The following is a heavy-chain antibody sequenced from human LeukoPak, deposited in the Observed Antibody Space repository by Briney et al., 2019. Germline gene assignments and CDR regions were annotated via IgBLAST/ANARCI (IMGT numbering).Heavy chain of an antibody. J-gene: IGHJ5*02. CDR3: ARGGTTVTPGLLWFDP. V-gene: IGHV4-59*11. Sequence: SETLSLTCSVSGGSISSHYWSRIRQPPGKGLEWIGYIYYSGSTKYNPSLKSRVTISVDTSKNQFSLKLSSVTAADTAVYYCARGGTTVTPGLLWFDPWGQGTLVTVSS. CDR2: IYYSGST. D-gene: IGHD4-17*01. CDR1: GGSISSHY.